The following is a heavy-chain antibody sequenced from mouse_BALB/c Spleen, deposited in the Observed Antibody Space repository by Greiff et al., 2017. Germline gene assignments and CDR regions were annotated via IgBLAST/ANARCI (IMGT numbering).Heavy chain of an antibody. CDR3: ARSDGNYPSDY. Sequence: VQLQQSGAELVRPGALVKLSCKASGFNIKDYYMHWVKQRPEQGLEWIGWIDPENGNTIYDPKFQGKASITADTSSNTAYLQLISLTSEDTAVYYCARSDGNYPSDYWGQGTTLTVSS. D-gene: IGHD2-1*01. CDR2: IDPENGNT. J-gene: IGHJ2*01. V-gene: IGHV14-1*02. CDR1: GFNIKDYY.